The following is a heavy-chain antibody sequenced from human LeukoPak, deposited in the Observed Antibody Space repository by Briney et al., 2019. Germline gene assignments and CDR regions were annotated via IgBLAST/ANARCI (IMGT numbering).Heavy chain of an antibody. CDR3: AIGAGMDV. CDR2: ISYDGSNK. Sequence: GGSLRLSCAASGFTFSSYAMHWVRQAPGKGLEWVAVISYDGSNKYYADSVKGRFTISRDNSKNTLYLQMNSLRAEDTAVYYCAIGAGMDVWGKGTTVTVSS. CDR1: GFTFSSYA. V-gene: IGHV3-30-3*01. J-gene: IGHJ6*04.